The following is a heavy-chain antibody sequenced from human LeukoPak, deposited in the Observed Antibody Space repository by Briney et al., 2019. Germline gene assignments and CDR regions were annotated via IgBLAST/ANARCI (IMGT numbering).Heavy chain of an antibody. CDR3: ARHGGYYDSKWPTDY. CDR2: FYPDDSDT. D-gene: IGHD3-22*01. CDR1: GYRFNAYW. J-gene: IGHJ4*02. V-gene: IGHV5-51*01. Sequence: GESLKISCKGSGYRFNAYWIAWVPQLPGKGLESMGIFYPDDSDTRSSPSFQGQVTISADKSVRTAYLQWSSLKASDTAMYYCARHGGYYDSKWPTDYWGQGTLVTVSS.